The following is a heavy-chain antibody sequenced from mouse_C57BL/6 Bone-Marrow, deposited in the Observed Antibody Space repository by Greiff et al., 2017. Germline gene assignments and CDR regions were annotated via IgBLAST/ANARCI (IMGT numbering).Heavy chain of an antibody. J-gene: IGHJ2*01. CDR1: GYTFTDYE. V-gene: IGHV1-15*01. CDR3: TRSIGGLRGY. D-gene: IGHD2-2*01. Sequence: VQLQQSGAELVRPGASVTLSCKASGYTFTDYEMHWVKQTPVHGLEWIGAIDPETGGTAYNQKFKGKAILTADKSSSTAYMEPRSLTSEDSAVYYCTRSIGGLRGYWGQGTTLTVSS. CDR2: IDPETGGT.